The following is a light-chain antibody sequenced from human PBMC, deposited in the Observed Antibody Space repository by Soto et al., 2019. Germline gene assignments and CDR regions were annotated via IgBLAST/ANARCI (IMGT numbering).Light chain of an antibody. CDR2: GAP. Sequence: EIVLTQSPDTLSLSPGGRATLSCRASQSVTTRLAWYQQKPGQPPRLLISGAPVRASGVPVRISGSGSGTDFTLTISRLEPEDFALYYCQQYGGSPITFGLGTRLEIK. V-gene: IGKV3-20*01. CDR3: QQYGGSPIT. CDR1: QSVTTR. J-gene: IGKJ5*01.